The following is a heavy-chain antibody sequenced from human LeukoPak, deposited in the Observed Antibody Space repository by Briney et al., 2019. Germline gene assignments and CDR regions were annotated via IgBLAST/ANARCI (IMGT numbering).Heavy chain of an antibody. J-gene: IGHJ4*02. CDR2: IYYSGST. CDR1: GGSISSYY. D-gene: IGHD3-22*01. Sequence: SETLSLTCTVSGGSISSYYWSWIRQPPGKGLEWIGYIYYSGSTNYNPSLKSRVTISVDTSKNQFSPKLSSVTAADTAVYYCARGLYDSSGYLVDYWGQGTLVTVSS. CDR3: ARGLYDSSGYLVDY. V-gene: IGHV4-59*01.